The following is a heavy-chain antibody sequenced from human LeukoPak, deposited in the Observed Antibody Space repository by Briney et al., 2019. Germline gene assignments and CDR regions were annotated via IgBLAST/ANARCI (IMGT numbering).Heavy chain of an antibody. CDR3: ARSIKLRFLEWLSTPYYYYGMDV. V-gene: IGHV1-8*01. D-gene: IGHD3-3*01. CDR1: GYTFTSYD. J-gene: IGHJ6*02. Sequence: ASVKVSCKASGYTFTSYDINWVRQATGQGLEWMGWMNPNSGNTGYAQKFQGRVTMTTDTSTSTAYMELRSLRSDDTAVYYCARSIKLRFLEWLSTPYYYYGMDVWGQGTTVTVSS. CDR2: MNPNSGNT.